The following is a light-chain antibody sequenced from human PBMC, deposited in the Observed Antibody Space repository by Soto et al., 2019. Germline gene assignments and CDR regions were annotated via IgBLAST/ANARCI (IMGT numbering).Light chain of an antibody. Sequence: DIQMTPSPSTLSASVVYRFTITFRASQSISSWLAWYQQTPGKAPKLLIYAATILPSGVPSRFSGSESGTDFSLTISSLQPEDFATYFCQKSSHFPLTFGGGTKGDIK. V-gene: IGKV1-12*01. CDR2: AAT. CDR1: QSISSW. CDR3: QKSSHFPLT. J-gene: IGKJ4*01.